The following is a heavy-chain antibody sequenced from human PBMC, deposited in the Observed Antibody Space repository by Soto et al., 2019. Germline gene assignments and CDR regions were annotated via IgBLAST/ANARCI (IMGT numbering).Heavy chain of an antibody. V-gene: IGHV1-69*06. D-gene: IGHD6-19*01. Sequence: QVQLVQSGAEVRKPGSSVKVSCKASGGTFTTYDISWVRQAPGQGLEWMGGIIPLFDATKYAQKFQGRVTITADKSTGTAYMELSSLRSEYTAMYYCARDRSSSWYNGTFYFDSCGHGTLVTGSS. J-gene: IGHJ4*01. CDR3: ARDRSSSWYNGTFYFDS. CDR2: IIPLFDAT. CDR1: GGTFTTYD.